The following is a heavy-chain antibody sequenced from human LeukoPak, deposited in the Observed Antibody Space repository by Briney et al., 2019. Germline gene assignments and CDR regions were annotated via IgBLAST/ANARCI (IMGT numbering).Heavy chain of an antibody. CDR1: GYTFTGYY. CDR2: ISPNNGGT. J-gene: IGHJ4*02. D-gene: IGHD3-9*01. CDR3: SRGSSLTGNRVPSDY. Sequence: ASVKVSCKASGYTFTGYYIHWVRQAPGQGLEWMGWISPNNGGTKYAQNFRGRVTMTRDTSITTAYTEMSTLRSDDTAMYYCSRGSSLTGNRVPSDYWGQGTLVTVSS. V-gene: IGHV1-2*02.